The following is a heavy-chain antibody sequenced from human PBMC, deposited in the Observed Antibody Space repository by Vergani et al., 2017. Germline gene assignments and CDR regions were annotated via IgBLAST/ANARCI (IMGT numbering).Heavy chain of an antibody. CDR3: ARSIVSRNPPDYFDN. J-gene: IGHJ4*02. CDR1: GGSLSGYH. D-gene: IGHD1-14*01. V-gene: IGHV4-59*01. CDR2: VEDSGYF. Sequence: QVQLQESGPGLVRPSETLSLTCTVSGGSLSGYHWNWIRQTPGEGLEWIGYVEDSGYFNYNPSLKTRVSMSSDTSNNQFSLMLSSVTVAYTAVYYCARSIVSRNPPDYFDNWGQGTLVTVSS.